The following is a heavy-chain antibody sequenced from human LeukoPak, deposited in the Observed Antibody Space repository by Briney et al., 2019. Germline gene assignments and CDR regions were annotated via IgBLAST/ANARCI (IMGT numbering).Heavy chain of an antibody. J-gene: IGHJ4*02. CDR1: GYTFTIYG. CDR3: ARENNYYDSSGYQY. V-gene: IGHV1-18*01. Sequence: WASVTVSCKASGYTFTIYGISWVRQAPGQGGEGVGWISAYTGNTNYAQKLPGRVTMTPDTSTSTAYMELRSLRSDDTAVYYCARENNYYDSSGYQYWGQGTLVTVSS. D-gene: IGHD3-22*01. CDR2: ISAYTGNT.